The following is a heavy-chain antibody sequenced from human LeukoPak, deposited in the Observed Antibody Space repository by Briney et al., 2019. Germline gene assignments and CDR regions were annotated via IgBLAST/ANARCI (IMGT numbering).Heavy chain of an antibody. V-gene: IGHV3-23*01. CDR2: ISANGGST. J-gene: IGHJ4*02. D-gene: IGHD3-3*01. CDR3: GKAPFGAYHRPLDY. CDR1: XFTXSSYA. Sequence: SXRLXXXXXXFTXSSYAMNWVRQXAGXGRERVSGISANGGSTVYADSGKGRFTISRDNCKNTLYLQMNRLRGEDTAVYYCGKAPFGAYHRPLDYWGQGPLVTVSS.